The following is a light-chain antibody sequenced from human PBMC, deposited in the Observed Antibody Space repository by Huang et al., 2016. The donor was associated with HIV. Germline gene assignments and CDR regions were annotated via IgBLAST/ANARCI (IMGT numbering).Light chain of an antibody. CDR1: QSFSSN. Sequence: EIVMTQSPATLSVSPGERATLSCRASQSFSSNLAWYQQKPGQAPRLLIYGASTRATGIPARFSGSGSGTEFTLTISSLQSEDFAVYYCQQYNNRRTFGQGTKVEIK. V-gene: IGKV3-15*01. CDR3: QQYNNRRT. J-gene: IGKJ1*01. CDR2: GAS.